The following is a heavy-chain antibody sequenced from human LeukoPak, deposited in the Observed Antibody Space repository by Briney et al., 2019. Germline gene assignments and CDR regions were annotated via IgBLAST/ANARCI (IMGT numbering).Heavy chain of an antibody. CDR3: AGGPYDFWSAFDY. J-gene: IGHJ4*02. V-gene: IGHV4-59*01. CDR2: IYYSGST. Sequence: PSETLSLTCTVSGGSISSYYWSWIRQPPGKGLEWIGYIYYSGSTNYNPSLKSRVTISVDTSKNQFSLKLSSVTAADTAVYYCAGGPYDFWSAFDYWGQGTLVTVSS. D-gene: IGHD3-3*01. CDR1: GGSISSYY.